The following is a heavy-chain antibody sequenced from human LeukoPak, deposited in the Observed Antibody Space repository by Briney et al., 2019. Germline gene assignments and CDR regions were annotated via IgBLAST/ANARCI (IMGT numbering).Heavy chain of an antibody. CDR2: ISAYNGNT. D-gene: IGHD2-2*01. V-gene: IGHV1-18*01. J-gene: IGHJ6*02. Sequence: GAAVKVSCKASRYTFTSYGISWVRQAPGQGREWMGWISAYNGNTHYAQKLQGRVTMTTDTSTSTAYMELRSLRSDDTAVYYCARERVAVVVVPAAIRFGYYYYGMDVWGQGTTVTVSS. CDR1: RYTFTSYG. CDR3: ARERVAVVVVPAAIRFGYYYYGMDV.